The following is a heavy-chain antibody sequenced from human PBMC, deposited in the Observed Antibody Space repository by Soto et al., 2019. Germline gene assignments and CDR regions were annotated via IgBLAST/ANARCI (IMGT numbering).Heavy chain of an antibody. CDR2: IIPIFGTS. J-gene: IGHJ4*02. V-gene: IGHV1-69*13. CDR1: GGTFSRNA. CDR3: ARDYYDSSGYVYFDY. Sequence: SVKVFCKASGGTFSRNAISWVRQAPGQGLEWMGGIIPIFGTSNYAQKFQGRVTISADESTSTAYMELSSLRSEDTAIYYCARDYYDSSGYVYFDYWGPGTLVTVSS. D-gene: IGHD3-22*01.